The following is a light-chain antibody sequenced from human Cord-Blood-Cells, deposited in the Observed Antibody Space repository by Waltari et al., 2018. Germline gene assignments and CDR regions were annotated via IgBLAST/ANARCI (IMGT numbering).Light chain of an antibody. Sequence: QSALTQPASVSGSPGQSITISCTGTSSDVGIYNLVSWYQQHPGKAPKLMIYEVSKRPSGVSNRFSGSKSGNTASLTIAGLQAEDEADYYCCSYAGSPYVFGTGTKVTVL. CDR1: SSDVGIYNL. CDR2: EVS. J-gene: IGLJ1*01. V-gene: IGLV2-23*02. CDR3: CSYAGSPYV.